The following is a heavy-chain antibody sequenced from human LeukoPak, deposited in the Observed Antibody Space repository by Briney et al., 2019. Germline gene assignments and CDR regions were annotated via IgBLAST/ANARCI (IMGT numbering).Heavy chain of an antibody. CDR3: GRWTLRVSDLGYFDF. CDR1: GYTFTSFD. Sequence: ASVKVSCKASGYTFTSFDINWVRQATGQGLEWMGWMNPNSANTGYAQKFQGRVSMTRETSISTAYMELSSLGSEDTAVYYCGRWTLRVSDLGYFDFWGQGTLVTVSS. D-gene: IGHD4-17*01. V-gene: IGHV1-8*01. CDR2: MNPNSANT. J-gene: IGHJ4*02.